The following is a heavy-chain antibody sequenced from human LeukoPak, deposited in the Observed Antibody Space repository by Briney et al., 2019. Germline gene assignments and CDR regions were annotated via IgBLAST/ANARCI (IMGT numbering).Heavy chain of an antibody. CDR3: ARGGGYDSSGPFPFDP. V-gene: IGHV4-31*03. J-gene: IGHJ5*02. Sequence: SETLSLTCTVSGGSISSGGYYWSWIRQHPGKGLEWIGYIYYSGSTYYNPSLKSRVTISVDTSKNQFSLKLSSVTAADTAVYYCARGGGYDSSGPFPFDPWGQGTLVTVSS. CDR1: GGSISSGGYY. D-gene: IGHD3-22*01. CDR2: IYYSGST.